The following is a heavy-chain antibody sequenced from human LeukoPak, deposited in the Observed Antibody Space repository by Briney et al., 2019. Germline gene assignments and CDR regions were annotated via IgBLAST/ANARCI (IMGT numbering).Heavy chain of an antibody. V-gene: IGHV3-74*01. J-gene: IGHJ2*01. CDR1: GFTFSSYW. D-gene: IGHD1-26*01. CDR3: ARTWDWNFDL. CDR2: INSDGSSS. Sequence: GGSLRLSCAASGFTFSSYWMHWARQAPGKGLVWVSRINSDGSSSSYADSVKGRFTVSRDNAKNTLYLQMNSLRAEDTAVFYCARTWDWNFDLWGRGTLVTVSS.